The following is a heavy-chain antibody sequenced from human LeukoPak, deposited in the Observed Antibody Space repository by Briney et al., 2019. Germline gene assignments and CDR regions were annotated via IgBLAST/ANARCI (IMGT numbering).Heavy chain of an antibody. D-gene: IGHD3-22*01. V-gene: IGHV3-23*01. CDR1: GFTFSSYA. Sequence: GGSLRLSCAASGFTFSSYAMSWVRQAPGKGLEWVSVISGRGGSTYYADSVKGRFTISRDNSKNTLYLQMNSLRAEDTAVYYCAKANSYYYDSSGYYPDYWGQGTLVTVSS. CDR3: AKANSYYYDSSGYYPDY. CDR2: ISGRGGST. J-gene: IGHJ4*02.